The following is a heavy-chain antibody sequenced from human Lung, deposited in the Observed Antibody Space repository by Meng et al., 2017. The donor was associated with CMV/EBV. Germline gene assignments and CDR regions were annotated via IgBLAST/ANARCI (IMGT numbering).Heavy chain of an antibody. CDR3: ARDWELVTHGGDY. J-gene: IGHJ4*02. CDR1: GYTFTSYG. V-gene: IGHV1-18*01. D-gene: IGHD3-10*01. Sequence: ASVKVSCKASGYTFTSYGISWVRQAPGQGLEWMGWISAYNGNTNYAQKFQGRVIMTTDTFTSTAYMELRSLRSDDTAVYYCARDWELVTHGGDYWGQGTXVTVSS. CDR2: ISAYNGNT.